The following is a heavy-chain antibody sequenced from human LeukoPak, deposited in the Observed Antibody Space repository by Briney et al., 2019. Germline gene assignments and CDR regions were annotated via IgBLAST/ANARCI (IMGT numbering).Heavy chain of an antibody. CDR3: ARATVEKLGYCSGGSCYYLDY. CDR2: ISYDGSNK. Sequence: GGPLRLSCAASGFTFSSYAMHWVRQAPGKGLEWVAVISYDGSNKYYADSVKGRFTISRDNSKNTLYLQMNSLRAEDTAVYYCARATVEKLGYCSGGSCYYLDYWGQGTLVTVSS. D-gene: IGHD2-15*01. V-gene: IGHV3-30*04. J-gene: IGHJ4*02. CDR1: GFTFSSYA.